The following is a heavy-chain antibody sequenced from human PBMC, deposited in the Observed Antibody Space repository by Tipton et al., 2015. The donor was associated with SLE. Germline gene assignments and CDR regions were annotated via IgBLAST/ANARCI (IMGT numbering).Heavy chain of an antibody. D-gene: IGHD3-9*01. CDR2: IYHSGST. J-gene: IGHJ5*02. Sequence: LRLSCAVSGYSISSGYYWGWIRQPPGKGLEWIGSIYHSGSTYYNPSLKSRVTISVDTSKNQFSLKLSSVTAADTAVYYCARLPVYDILTGLNWFDPWGQGTLVTVSS. V-gene: IGHV4-38-2*01. CDR1: GYSISSGYY. CDR3: ARLPVYDILTGLNWFDP.